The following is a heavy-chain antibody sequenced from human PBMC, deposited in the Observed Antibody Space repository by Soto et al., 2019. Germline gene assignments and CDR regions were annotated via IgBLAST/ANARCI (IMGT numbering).Heavy chain of an antibody. CDR1: GYTFTGHY. V-gene: IGHV1-2*02. CDR2: INVNSGGT. CDR3: ARDSRIEAAGILFYFDY. Sequence: ASVKVSCKASGYTFTGHYIHWVRQAPGQGLEWMGWINVNSGGTKPAQKFQGRVAMTRDSSINTAYMELSSLGSEDTAVYYCARDSRIEAAGILFYFDYWGQGTLVTVSS. D-gene: IGHD6-13*01. J-gene: IGHJ4*02.